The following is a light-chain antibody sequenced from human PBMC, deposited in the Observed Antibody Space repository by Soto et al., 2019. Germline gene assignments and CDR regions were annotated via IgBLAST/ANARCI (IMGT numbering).Light chain of an antibody. Sequence: DIVMTQSPDSLAVSLGERATINCKASQSVLYSSNNKNYLAWYQQKPGQPPNLLIYWASTRESGVPDRFSGSGSGTDFTVTISSLQSEDVAVYYCQQYYTTLVTFGGGTKVEIK. CDR1: QSVLYSSNNKNY. CDR3: QQYYTTLVT. V-gene: IGKV4-1*01. CDR2: WAS. J-gene: IGKJ4*01.